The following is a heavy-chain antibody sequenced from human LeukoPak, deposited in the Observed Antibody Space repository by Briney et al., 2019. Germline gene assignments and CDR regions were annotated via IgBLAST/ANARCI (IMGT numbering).Heavy chain of an antibody. Sequence: ASVKVSCKASGYTFTSYYMHWVRQAPGQGLEWMGIINPSGGSTSYAQKFQGRVTMTRDTSTSTVYMELSSLRSEDTAVYYCASRERLQNWFDPWGQGTLVTVSS. J-gene: IGHJ5*02. CDR1: GYTFTSYY. V-gene: IGHV1-46*01. CDR2: INPSGGST. CDR3: ASRERLQNWFDP.